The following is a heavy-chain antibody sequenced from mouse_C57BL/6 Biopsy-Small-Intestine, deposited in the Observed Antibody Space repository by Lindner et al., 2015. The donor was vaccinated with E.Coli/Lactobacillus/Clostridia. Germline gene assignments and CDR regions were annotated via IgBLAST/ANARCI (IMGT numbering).Heavy chain of an antibody. D-gene: IGHD1-1*02. CDR3: AITARAGGSELDH. CDR2: MNPKNGAT. CDR1: GYTFTDYF. J-gene: IGHJ4*01. Sequence: SVKVSCKTSGYTFTDYFMHWVRQAPGQGLESMGWMNPKNGATTYAQRFQGWVTMTRDTSISTGYMELSRLTSDDTAVYYCAITARAGGSELDHWGQGTLVTVSS. V-gene: IGHV1-18*01.